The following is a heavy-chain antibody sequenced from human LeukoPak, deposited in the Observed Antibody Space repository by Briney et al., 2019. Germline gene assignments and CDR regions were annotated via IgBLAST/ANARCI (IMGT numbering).Heavy chain of an antibody. CDR3: AKGDTTYYYDSSGYYDY. V-gene: IGHV3-30*18. D-gene: IGHD3-22*01. J-gene: IGHJ4*02. CDR2: ISYDGSNK. Sequence: GGSLRLSCAASGFTLSRYGMHWVRQAPRKGLEWVAVISYDGSNKYYADSVKGRFTISRDNSKNTLYLQMNSLRAEDTAVYYCAKGDTTYYYDSSGYYDYWGQGTLVTVSS. CDR1: GFTLSRYG.